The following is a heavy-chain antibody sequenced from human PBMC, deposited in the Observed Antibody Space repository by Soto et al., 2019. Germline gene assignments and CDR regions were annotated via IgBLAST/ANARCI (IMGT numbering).Heavy chain of an antibody. D-gene: IGHD3-3*01. CDR1: GFTFSDYY. J-gene: IGHJ4*02. CDR3: ARARITIFGVVPLGYYFDY. V-gene: IGHV3-11*06. CDR2: ISSSSSYT. Sequence: GGSLRLSCAASGFTFSDYYMSWIRQAPGKGLEWVSYISSSSSYTNYADSVKGRFTISRDNAKNSLYLQMNSLRAEDTAVYYCARARITIFGVVPLGYYFDYWGQGTLVTVS.